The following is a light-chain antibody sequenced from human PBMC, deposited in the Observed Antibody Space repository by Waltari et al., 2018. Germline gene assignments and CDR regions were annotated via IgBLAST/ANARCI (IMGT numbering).Light chain of an antibody. CDR1: SSNIGSNF. CDR2: RNN. CDR3: AAWDDSLSTWV. Sequence: QSVLTQPPSASGTPGQRVAISCSGSSSNIGSNFVYRYQQLPGTAPELLIYRNNRRPSGVPVRSSGSKSGTSASLAVSGLRSEDEADFYCAAWDDSLSTWVFGGGTKLTVL. V-gene: IGLV1-47*01. J-gene: IGLJ3*02.